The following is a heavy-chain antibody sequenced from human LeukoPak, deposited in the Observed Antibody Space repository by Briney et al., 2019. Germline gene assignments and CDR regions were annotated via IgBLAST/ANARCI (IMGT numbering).Heavy chain of an antibody. Sequence: ASVKVSCKASGYTFTGYYMHWVRQAPGQGLEWMGRINPNSGGTNYAQKFQGRVTMTRDTPISTAYMELSRLRSDDTAVYYCARDKAKVVYGFDYWGQGTLVTVSS. CDR2: INPNSGGT. J-gene: IGHJ4*02. D-gene: IGHD2-8*02. CDR3: ARDKAKVVYGFDY. V-gene: IGHV1-2*06. CDR1: GYTFTGYY.